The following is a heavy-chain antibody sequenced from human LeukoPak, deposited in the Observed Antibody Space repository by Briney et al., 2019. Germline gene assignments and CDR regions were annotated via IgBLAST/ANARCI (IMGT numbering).Heavy chain of an antibody. V-gene: IGHV1-69*13. CDR2: IIPIFGTA. J-gene: IGHJ4*02. Sequence: VASVKVSCKASGGTFSSYAISWVRQAPGQGLEWMGGIIPIFGTANYAQKFQGRVTITADESTSTAYMGLSSLRSEDTAVYYCARANNDYGGNSAFDYWGQGTLVTVSS. D-gene: IGHD4-23*01. CDR1: GGTFSSYA. CDR3: ARANNDYGGNSAFDY.